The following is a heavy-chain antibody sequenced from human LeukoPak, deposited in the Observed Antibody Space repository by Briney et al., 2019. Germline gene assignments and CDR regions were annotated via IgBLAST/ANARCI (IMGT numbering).Heavy chain of an antibody. D-gene: IGHD3-10*01. CDR2: IYTSGST. V-gene: IGHV4-61*02. CDR3: ARDLDDYYGSGSYDV. Sequence: PSETLSLTCTVSGGSISSGSYYWSWIRQPAGKGLEWIGRIYTSGSTNYNPSLKSRVTISVDTSKNQFSLKLSSVTAADTAVYYCARDLDDYYGSGSYDVWGKGTTVTISS. CDR1: GGSISSGSYY. J-gene: IGHJ6*04.